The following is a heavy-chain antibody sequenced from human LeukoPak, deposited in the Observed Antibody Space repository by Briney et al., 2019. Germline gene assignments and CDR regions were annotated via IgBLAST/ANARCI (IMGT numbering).Heavy chain of an antibody. Sequence: SETLSLTCAVYGGSFSGYYWSWIRQPPGKGLEWIGEINHSGSTNYNPSLKSRVTISVDTSKNQFSLKLSSVTAADTAVYYCARRGGYCSSTSCVNWFDRWGQGTLVTVSS. J-gene: IGHJ5*02. CDR2: INHSGST. D-gene: IGHD2-2*01. V-gene: IGHV4-34*01. CDR3: ARRGGYCSSTSCVNWFDR. CDR1: GGSFSGYY.